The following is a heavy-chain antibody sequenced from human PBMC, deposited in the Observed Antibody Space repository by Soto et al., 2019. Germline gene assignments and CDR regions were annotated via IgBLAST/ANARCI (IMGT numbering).Heavy chain of an antibody. CDR3: ARRAWYDY. CDR2: IKQDGSQK. CDR1: GFTSSSYW. J-gene: IGHJ4*02. Sequence: GGALRLSCAAPGFTSSSYWMSWVRQAPGKGLEWVANIKQDGSQKFYVDSVKGRFTISRDNAKNSLYLHMNSLRAEDTAVYYCARRAWYDYWGQGTLVTVSS. D-gene: IGHD6-19*01. V-gene: IGHV3-7*01.